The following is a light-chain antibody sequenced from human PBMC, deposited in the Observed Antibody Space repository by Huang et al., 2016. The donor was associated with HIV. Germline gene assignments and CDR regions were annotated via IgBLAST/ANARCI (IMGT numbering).Light chain of an antibody. V-gene: IGKV1-12*01. CDR1: QDIKMW. Sequence: TQRTHSPSSVSASVGERISLTCRGSQDIKMWLAWYQQKPGKAPKLRIYAASTLQGGVPSRFSGRVSGTGCTLTINNLQPEDFATYFCQQAVSFPLTFGGGTKVEIK. CDR2: AAS. CDR3: QQAVSFPLT. J-gene: IGKJ4*01.